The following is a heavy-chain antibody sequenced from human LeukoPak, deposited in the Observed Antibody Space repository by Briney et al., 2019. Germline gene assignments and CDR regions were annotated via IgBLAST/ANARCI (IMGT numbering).Heavy chain of an antibody. CDR3: ASYSGNWNYGDAFDI. V-gene: IGHV1-69*05. D-gene: IGHD1-7*01. Sequence: GASVKVSCKASGGTFSSYAISWVRQAPGQGLEWMGGIIPIFGTANYAQKFQGRVTITTDESTSTAYMELSSLRSEDTAVYYCASYSGNWNYGDAFDIWGQGTMVTVSS. J-gene: IGHJ3*02. CDR2: IIPIFGTA. CDR1: GGTFSSYA.